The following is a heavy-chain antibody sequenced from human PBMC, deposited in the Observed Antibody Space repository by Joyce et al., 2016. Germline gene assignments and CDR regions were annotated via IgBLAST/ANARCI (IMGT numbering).Heavy chain of an antibody. CDR3: ARLLSGWEANDDAFDI. D-gene: IGHD1-26*01. Sequence: EVQLVQSGAEVKKPGESLKISCKGSGYSFTNYWIGWVRQMPGKGLEWMGIIYPSDSDTRYSPSFQGQVTISADKAISTAVLQWSSLKASDTAMYYCARLLSGWEANDDAFDIWGQGTMVTVSS. V-gene: IGHV5-51*01. CDR2: IYPSDSDT. J-gene: IGHJ3*02. CDR1: GYSFTNYW.